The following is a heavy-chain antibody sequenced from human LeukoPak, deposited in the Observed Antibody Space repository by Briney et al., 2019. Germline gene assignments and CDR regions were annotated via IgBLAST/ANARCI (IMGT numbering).Heavy chain of an antibody. V-gene: IGHV3-21*01. D-gene: IGHD3-9*01. CDR3: ARDRPHYFDASG. CDR2: ISSTGNYI. CDR1: GFTFSTSS. J-gene: IGHJ4*02. Sequence: KSGGSLRLSCATSGFTFSTSSINWVRQAPGKGLEWVASISSTGNYIYYLDSVKGRFIISRDNAKNSVYLEMNSLRAEDSAVYFCARDRPHYFDASGGGRGTLVTVSP.